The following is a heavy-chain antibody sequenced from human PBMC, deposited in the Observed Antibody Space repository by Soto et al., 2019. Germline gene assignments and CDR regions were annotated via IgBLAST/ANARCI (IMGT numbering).Heavy chain of an antibody. CDR1: GFTFSSYA. Sequence: GGSLRLSCAASGFTFSSYAMSWVRQAPGKGLEWVSAISGSGGSTYYADSVKGRFTISRDNSKNTLYLQMNSLRAEDTAVYYCANFIHSSGWYSPFQHWGQGTLVTVSS. V-gene: IGHV3-23*01. CDR3: ANFIHSSGWYSPFQH. D-gene: IGHD6-19*01. CDR2: ISGSGGST. J-gene: IGHJ1*01.